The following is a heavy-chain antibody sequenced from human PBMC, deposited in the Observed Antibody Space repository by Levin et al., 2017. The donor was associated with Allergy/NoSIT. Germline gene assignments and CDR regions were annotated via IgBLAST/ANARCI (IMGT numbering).Heavy chain of an antibody. CDR1: GFTFSSYS. D-gene: IGHD6-19*01. Sequence: GGSLRLSCAASGFTFSSYSMNWVRQAPGKGLEWVSSISSSSSYIYYADSVKGRFTISRDNAKNSLYLQMNSLRAEDTAVYYCARELRGYSSGWYPGDAFDIWGQGTMVTVSS. J-gene: IGHJ3*02. CDR3: ARELRGYSSGWYPGDAFDI. V-gene: IGHV3-21*01. CDR2: ISSSSSYI.